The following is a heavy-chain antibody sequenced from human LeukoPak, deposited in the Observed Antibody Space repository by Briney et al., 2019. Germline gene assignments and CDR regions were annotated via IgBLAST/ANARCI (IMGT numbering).Heavy chain of an antibody. CDR2: IYYSGST. Sequence: PSETLSLTCTVSGYSISRGYYWGWIRQPPGKGLEWIGYIYYSGSTNYNPSLKSRVTISVDTSKNQFSLKLSSVTAADTAVYYCARVRSGRYNWNYEGWFDPWGQGTLVTVSS. V-gene: IGHV4-38-2*02. J-gene: IGHJ5*02. CDR3: ARVRSGRYNWNYEGWFDP. D-gene: IGHD1-7*01. CDR1: GYSISRGYY.